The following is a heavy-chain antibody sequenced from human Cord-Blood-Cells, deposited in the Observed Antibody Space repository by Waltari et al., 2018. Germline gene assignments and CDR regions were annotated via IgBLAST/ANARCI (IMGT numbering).Heavy chain of an antibody. Sequence: EVQLVESGGGLVKPGGSLSLSCAASGFTFSSYSMNWVRPAPGKGLEWVSSISSSSSYIYYADSVKGRFTISRDNAKNSLYLQMNSLRAEDTAVYYCARSAEYQLLWAFDPWGQGTLVTVSS. CDR1: GFTFSSYS. CDR3: ARSAEYQLLWAFDP. V-gene: IGHV3-21*01. CDR2: ISSSSSYI. J-gene: IGHJ5*02. D-gene: IGHD2-2*01.